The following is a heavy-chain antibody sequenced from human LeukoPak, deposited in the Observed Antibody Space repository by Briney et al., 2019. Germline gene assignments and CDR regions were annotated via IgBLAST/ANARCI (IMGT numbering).Heavy chain of an antibody. CDR2: INPNSGGT. J-gene: IGHJ5*02. D-gene: IGHD1-14*01. V-gene: IGHV1-2*02. Sequence: ASVKVSCKASGYTFTGYYMHWVRQAPGQGLEWMGWINPNSGGTNYAQKFQGRVTMTRGTSISTAYMELSRLRSDDTAVYYCAREKPAARWFDPWGQGTLVTVSS. CDR3: AREKPAARWFDP. CDR1: GYTFTGYY.